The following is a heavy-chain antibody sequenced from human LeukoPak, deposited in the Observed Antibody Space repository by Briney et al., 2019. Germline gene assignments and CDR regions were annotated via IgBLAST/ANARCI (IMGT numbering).Heavy chain of an antibody. CDR1: YH. D-gene: IGHD2-15*01. CDR3: ARQEIVVVVAATPGGMDV. V-gene: IGHV4-39*01. Sequence: YHMTWIRQAPGKGLEWIGSIYYSGSTYYNPSLKSRVTISVDTSKNQFSLKLSSVTAADTAVYYCARQEIVVVVAATPGGMDVWGQGTTVTVSS. CDR2: IYYSGST. J-gene: IGHJ6*02.